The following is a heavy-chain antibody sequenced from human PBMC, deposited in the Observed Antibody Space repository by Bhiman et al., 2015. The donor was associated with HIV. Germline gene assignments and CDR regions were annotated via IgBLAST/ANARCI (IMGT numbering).Heavy chain of an antibody. J-gene: IGHJ6*02. CDR1: GFTFSRYE. D-gene: IGHD6-13*01. CDR2: ISSSGSTI. CDR3: AKDRAAAAWGVSYYGMDV. V-gene: IGHV3-48*03. Sequence: EVQLVESGGGLVQPGGSLRLSCAASGFTFSRYEMNWVRQAPGKGLEWVSYISSSGSTIYYADSVKGRFTISRDNAKKSLYLQMNSLRTEDTAVYYCAKDRAAAAWGVSYYGMDVWGRGTTVTVSS.